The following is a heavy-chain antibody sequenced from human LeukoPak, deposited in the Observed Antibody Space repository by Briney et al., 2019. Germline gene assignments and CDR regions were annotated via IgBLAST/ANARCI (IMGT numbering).Heavy chain of an antibody. V-gene: IGHV4-31*03. CDR1: GGSISSGGYY. D-gene: IGHD3-22*01. Sequence: SETLPLTCTVSGGSISSGGYYWSWIRQHPGKGLEWIGYIYYSGSTYYNPSLKSRVTISADTSKNQFSLKLSSVTAADTAVYYCARARITMIVVVIPDAFDIWGQGTMVTVSS. J-gene: IGHJ3*02. CDR2: IYYSGST. CDR3: ARARITMIVVVIPDAFDI.